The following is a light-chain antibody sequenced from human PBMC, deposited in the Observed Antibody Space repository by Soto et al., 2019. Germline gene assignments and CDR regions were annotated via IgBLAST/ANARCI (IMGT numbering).Light chain of an antibody. J-gene: IGKJ5*01. CDR2: GAS. V-gene: IGKV3-20*01. CDR1: QSVSSSY. CDR3: QQYGSSPAIT. Sequence: EIVLTQSPGTLSLSPGERATLSCRASQSVSSSYLAWYQQKPGQAPRLLIYGASSRATGIPDRFSGSGSGTGFTLTIRRLEPEDLAVYYCQQYGSSPAITFGQGTRLEIK.